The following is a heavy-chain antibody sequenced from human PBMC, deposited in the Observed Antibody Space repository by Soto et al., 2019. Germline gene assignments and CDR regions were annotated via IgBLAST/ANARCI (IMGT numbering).Heavy chain of an antibody. V-gene: IGHV3-30*18. CDR3: AKDTEFRYSYGRVDY. CDR2: ISYDGSNK. CDR1: GFTFSSYG. J-gene: IGHJ4*02. D-gene: IGHD5-18*01. Sequence: PGGSLRLSCAASGFTFSSYGMHWVRQAPGKGLEWVAVISYDGSNKYYADSVKGRFTISRDNSKNTLYLQMNSLRAEDTAVYYCAKDTEFRYSYGRVDYWGQGTLVTVSS.